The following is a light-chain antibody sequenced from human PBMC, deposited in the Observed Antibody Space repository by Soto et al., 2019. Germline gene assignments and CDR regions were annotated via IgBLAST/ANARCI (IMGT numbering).Light chain of an antibody. CDR3: QQYGSSPPVFT. V-gene: IGKV3-20*01. CDR1: QSISSSY. J-gene: IGKJ3*01. CDR2: GAS. Sequence: EIVLTQSPGTLSLSPGERATLSCRASQSISSSYFSWYQQKPGQAPRLLIYGASKRAPGIPDRFSVSGSGSDFTLAISRLEPEDGAVYYCQQYGSSPPVFTFGPWTKVDIK.